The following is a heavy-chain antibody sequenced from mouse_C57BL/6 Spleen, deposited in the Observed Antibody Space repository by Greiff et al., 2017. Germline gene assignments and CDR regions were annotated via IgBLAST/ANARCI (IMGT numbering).Heavy chain of an antibody. Sequence: VMLVESGAELAKPGASVKLSCKASGYTFTSYWMHWVKQRPGQGLEWIGYINPSSGYTKYNQKFKDKATLTADKSSSTAYMQLSSLTYEDSAVYYCARGGQLRPLAMDYWGQGTSVTVSS. CDR1: GYTFTSYW. D-gene: IGHD3-2*02. CDR2: INPSSGYT. CDR3: ARGGQLRPLAMDY. V-gene: IGHV1-7*01. J-gene: IGHJ4*01.